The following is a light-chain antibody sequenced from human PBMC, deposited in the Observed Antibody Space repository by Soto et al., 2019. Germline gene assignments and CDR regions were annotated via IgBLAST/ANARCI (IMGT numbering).Light chain of an antibody. CDR2: EVN. V-gene: IGLV2-14*01. CDR3: YSYTTSSTWV. J-gene: IGLJ3*02. Sequence: QSVLTQPASVSGSPGQSITISCTGTSGDIGSYDYVSWYQQHPGKAPKLMIYEVNNRPSGVSNRFSGSKSGNTASLTISGLQAEDEADYYCYSYTTSSTWVFGGGTKVTVL. CDR1: SGDIGSYDY.